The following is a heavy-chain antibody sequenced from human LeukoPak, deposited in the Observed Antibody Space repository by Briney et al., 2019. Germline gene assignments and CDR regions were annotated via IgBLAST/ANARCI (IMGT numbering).Heavy chain of an antibody. D-gene: IGHD3-22*01. V-gene: IGHV4-4*07. Sequence: SETLSLTCTVSGGSISSYYWSWIRQPAGKGLEWIGRIYTSGSTYYNPSLESRVTISVDTSKSHFSLKLSSVTAADTAVYYCARAEYYYDSSTYNYHYHGMDVWGQGTTVTVSS. CDR1: GGSISSYY. CDR2: IYTSGST. J-gene: IGHJ6*02. CDR3: ARAEYYYDSSTYNYHYHGMDV.